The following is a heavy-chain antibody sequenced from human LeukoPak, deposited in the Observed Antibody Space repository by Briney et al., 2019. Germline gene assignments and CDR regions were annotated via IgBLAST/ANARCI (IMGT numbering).Heavy chain of an antibody. D-gene: IGHD2-2*02. CDR3: ARARYCSSTSCYSWFDP. Sequence: ASVKFSSKAPGGTSTTNAISWVRQAPGQGLEWMGRLFPIFGIANYAQKFQGRVTITADKSTSTAYMELSSLRSEDTTVYYCARARYCSSTSCYSWFDPWGQGTLVTVSS. CDR1: GGTSTTNA. CDR2: LFPIFGIA. J-gene: IGHJ5*02. V-gene: IGHV1-69*04.